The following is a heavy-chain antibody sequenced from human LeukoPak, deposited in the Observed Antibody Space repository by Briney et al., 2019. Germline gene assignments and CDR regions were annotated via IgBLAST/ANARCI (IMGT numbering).Heavy chain of an antibody. D-gene: IGHD6-13*01. Sequence: SETLSLTCAVYGGSFSGYYWSWIRQPLGKGLEWIGEINHSGSTNYNPSLKSRVTISVDTSKNQFSLKLSSVTAADTAVYYCARMGTQGAYSSSYEWDYWSQGTLVTVSS. J-gene: IGHJ4*02. CDR1: GGSFSGYY. V-gene: IGHV4-34*01. CDR3: ARMGTQGAYSSSYEWDY. CDR2: INHSGST.